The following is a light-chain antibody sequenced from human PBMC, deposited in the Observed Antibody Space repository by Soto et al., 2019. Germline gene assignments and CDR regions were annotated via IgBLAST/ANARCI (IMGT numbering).Light chain of an antibody. CDR1: QTISSW. J-gene: IGKJ1*01. CDR2: DVS. Sequence: DIQMTQSPSTLSASVGDRFTITCRASQTISSWLAWYQQKPGKAPKLLIYDVSTLGSGVPSRFSGSGSGTDFTLAISSLQPEDFATYYCQQSYSTLGTFGQGTKVDIK. V-gene: IGKV1-39*01. CDR3: QQSYSTLGT.